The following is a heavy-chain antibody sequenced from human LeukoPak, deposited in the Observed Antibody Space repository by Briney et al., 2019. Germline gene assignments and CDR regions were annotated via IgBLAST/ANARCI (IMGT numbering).Heavy chain of an antibody. D-gene: IGHD2-15*01. CDR1: GGSISSSNW. Sequence: PSETLSLTCAVSGGSISSSNWWSWVRQPPGKGLEWIGEIYHSGSTNYNPSLKSRVTISVDKSKNQFSLKLSSVTAADTAVYYCASCPGGGSCFLYYWGQGTLVTVSS. CDR3: ASCPGGGSCFLYY. CDR2: IYHSGST. J-gene: IGHJ4*02. V-gene: IGHV4-4*02.